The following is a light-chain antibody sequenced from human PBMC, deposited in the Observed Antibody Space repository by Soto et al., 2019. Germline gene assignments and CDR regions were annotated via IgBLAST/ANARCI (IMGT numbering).Light chain of an antibody. CDR3: QQYGSSPLYP. V-gene: IGKV3-20*01. Sequence: EIVLTQSPGTLSLSPGERATLSCRASQSVSSSYLAWYQQKPGQAPRLLIYGASSRATGVPDRFSGSGSGTDFTLTIRRLEPEDLAVYYCQQYGSSPLYPFGQGTKLEIK. CDR1: QSVSSSY. J-gene: IGKJ2*01. CDR2: GAS.